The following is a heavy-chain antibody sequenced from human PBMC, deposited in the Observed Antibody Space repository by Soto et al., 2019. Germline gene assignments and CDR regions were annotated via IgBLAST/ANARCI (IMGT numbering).Heavy chain of an antibody. J-gene: IGHJ6*04. V-gene: IGHV3-23*01. CDR3: EKDQGYSSSWYRYYYYGMDV. CDR2: ISGSGGST. D-gene: IGHD6-13*01. CDR1: GFTFSSYA. Sequence: PGGSLRLSCAASGFTFSSYAMSWVRQAPGKGLEWVSAISGSGGSTYYADSVKGRFTISRDNAKNTLYLQMNSLRAEDTAVYYCEKDQGYSSSWYRYYYYGMDVWGEGTTVTVSS.